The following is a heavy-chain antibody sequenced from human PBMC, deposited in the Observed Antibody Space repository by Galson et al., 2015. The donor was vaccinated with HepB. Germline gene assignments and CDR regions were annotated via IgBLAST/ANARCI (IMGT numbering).Heavy chain of an antibody. D-gene: IGHD2-2*01. V-gene: IGHV3-15*01. CDR2: IKSKTDGGTT. Sequence: LRLSCAASGFTFSNAWMSWVRQAPGKGLEWVGRIKSKTDGGTTDYAAPVKGRFTISRDDSKNTLYLQMNSLKTEDTAVYYCTTDFSRGGIVVVPAADYWGQGTLVTVSS. CDR3: TTDFSRGGIVVVPAADY. CDR1: GFTFSNAW. J-gene: IGHJ4*02.